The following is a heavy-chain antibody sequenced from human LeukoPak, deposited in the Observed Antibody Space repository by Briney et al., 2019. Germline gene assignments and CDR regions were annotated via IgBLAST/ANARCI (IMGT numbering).Heavy chain of an antibody. CDR1: GGTFSSYA. V-gene: IGHV1-69*05. CDR2: LIPIFGTA. Sequence: SVKVSCKASGGTFSSYAISWVRQAPGQGLEWMGRLIPIFGTANYAQKFQGRVTITTDESTSTAYMELSSLRSEDTAVYYCASSLGKGYSYGYFDYWGQGTLVTVSS. CDR3: ASSLGKGYSYGYFDY. D-gene: IGHD5-18*01. J-gene: IGHJ4*02.